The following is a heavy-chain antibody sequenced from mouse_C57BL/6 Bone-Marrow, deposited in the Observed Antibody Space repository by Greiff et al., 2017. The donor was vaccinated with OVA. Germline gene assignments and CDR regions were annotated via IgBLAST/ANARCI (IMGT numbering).Heavy chain of an antibody. CDR2: IYPGGGYT. V-gene: IGHV1-63*01. D-gene: IGHD3-2*02. CDR3: ARAGSSGYRGFAY. J-gene: IGHJ3*01. Sequence: VQLQQSGAELVRPGTSVKMSCKASGYTFTNYWIGWAKQRPGHGLEWIGDIYPGGGYTNYNEKFKGKATLTADKSSSTAYMQFSSLTSEDSAIYYCARAGSSGYRGFAYWGQGTLVTVSA. CDR1: GYTFTNYW.